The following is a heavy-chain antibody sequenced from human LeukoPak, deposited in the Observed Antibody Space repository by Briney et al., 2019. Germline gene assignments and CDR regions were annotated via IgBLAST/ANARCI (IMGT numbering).Heavy chain of an antibody. Sequence: SETLSLTCAVYGGSFSGYYWSWIRQPPGKGLEWIGEINHSGSTNYNPSLKSRVTISVDTSKNQFSLKLSSVTAADPAVYYCARRRKYCSSTSCYARYYYYYMDVWGKGTTVTISS. CDR1: GGSFSGYY. CDR2: INHSGST. V-gene: IGHV4-34*01. CDR3: ARRRKYCSSTSCYARYYYYYMDV. D-gene: IGHD2-2*01. J-gene: IGHJ6*03.